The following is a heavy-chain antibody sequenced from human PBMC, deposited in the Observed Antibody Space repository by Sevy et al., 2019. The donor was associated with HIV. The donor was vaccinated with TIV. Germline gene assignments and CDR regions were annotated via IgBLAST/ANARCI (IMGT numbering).Heavy chain of an antibody. CDR2: IRPDGSDK. CDR1: GFTFSPYW. V-gene: IGHV3-7*01. J-gene: IGHJ4*02. Sequence: GGSLRLSCAASGFTFSPYWMTWVRQAPGKGLEGVANIRPDGSDKYYVDSVKGRFTISRDNAKNSLYLKMNSLGADDTAMYYCARGVGLDCWGQGALVTVSS. CDR3: ARGVGLDC. D-gene: IGHD1-26*01.